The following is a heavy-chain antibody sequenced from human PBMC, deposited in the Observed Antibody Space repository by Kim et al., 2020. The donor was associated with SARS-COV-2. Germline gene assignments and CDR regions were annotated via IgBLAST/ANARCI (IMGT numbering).Heavy chain of an antibody. D-gene: IGHD5-18*01. CDR2: MRSKAKNYAT. CDR1: GLTFSDTA. J-gene: IGHJ5*02. Sequence: GGSLRLSCEASGLTFSDTAIHWVRQAPGRGLEWIGHMRSKAKNYATVYAASVRGRFVISRDDSKNMAHLLMNSLKTEDKDVYYCIRHIEYTGPSPWGPG. CDR3: IRHIEYTGPSP. V-gene: IGHV3-73*01.